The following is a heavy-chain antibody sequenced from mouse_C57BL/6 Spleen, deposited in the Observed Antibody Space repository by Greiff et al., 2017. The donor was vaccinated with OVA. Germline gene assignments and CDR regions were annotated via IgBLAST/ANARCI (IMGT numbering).Heavy chain of an antibody. V-gene: IGHV5-16*01. Sequence: EVQVVESEGGLVQPGSSMKLSCTASGFTFSDYYMAWVRQVPEKGLEWVANINYDGSSTYYLDSLKSRFIISRDNAKNILYLQMSSLKSEDTATYYCARERDYYGPYFDYWGQGTTLTVSS. CDR1: GFTFSDYY. J-gene: IGHJ2*01. D-gene: IGHD1-1*01. CDR2: INYDGSST. CDR3: ARERDYYGPYFDY.